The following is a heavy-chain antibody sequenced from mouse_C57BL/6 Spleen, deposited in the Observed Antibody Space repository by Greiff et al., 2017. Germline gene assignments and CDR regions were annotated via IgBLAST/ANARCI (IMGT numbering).Heavy chain of an antibody. CDR3: ARLIDYLGYFDY. CDR1: GYAFSSSW. Sequence: QVQLQQSGPELVKPGASVKISCKASGYAFSSSWMNWVKQRPGKGLEWIGRIYPGDGDTNYNGKFKGKATLTADKSSSTAYMQLSSLTSEDSAVYFCARLIDYLGYFDYWGQGTTLTVSS. J-gene: IGHJ2*01. CDR2: IYPGDGDT. D-gene: IGHD2-4*01. V-gene: IGHV1-82*01.